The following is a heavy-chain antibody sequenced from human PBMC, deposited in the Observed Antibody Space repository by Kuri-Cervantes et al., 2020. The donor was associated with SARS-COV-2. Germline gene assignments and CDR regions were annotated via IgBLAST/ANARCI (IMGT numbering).Heavy chain of an antibody. CDR2: MNPNSGNT. Sequence: ASVKVSCKASGYTFTSYDINWVRQATGQGLEWMGWMNPNSGNTGYAQKFQGRVTMTRNTSISTAYMELSSLRSEDPAVYYCARSGKRTTVTTLGYWGQGTLVTVSS. V-gene: IGHV1-8*01. CDR3: ARSGKRTTVTTLGY. J-gene: IGHJ4*02. D-gene: IGHD4-17*01. CDR1: GYTFTSYD.